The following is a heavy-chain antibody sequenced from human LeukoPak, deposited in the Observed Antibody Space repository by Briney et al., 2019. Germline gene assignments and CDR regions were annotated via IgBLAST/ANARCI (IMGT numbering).Heavy chain of an antibody. V-gene: IGHV3-30-3*01. J-gene: IGHJ4*02. CDR3: ARDKAGYFDY. CDR1: GFTFSSYA. CDR2: ISYDGSNK. Sequence: GGSLRLSCAASGFTFSSYAMHWVRQAPGKGLEWVAVISYDGSNKYYADSVKGRFTVSRDNSKNTLYLQMNSLRAEDTAVYYCARDKAGYFDYWGQGTLVTVSS.